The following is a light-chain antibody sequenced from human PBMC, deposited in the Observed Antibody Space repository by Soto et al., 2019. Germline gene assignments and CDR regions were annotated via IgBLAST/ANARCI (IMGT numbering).Light chain of an antibody. CDR3: SSYTSSSDVV. V-gene: IGLV2-14*03. Sequence: QSALTQPASVSGSPGQSITISCTGTSSDVGGYNYVSWYQHHPGKAPNLMIYDVSNRPSGVSNRFSGSKSGNTASLTISGLQAEDEADYYCSSYTSSSDVVFGGGTKLTVL. CDR1: SSDVGGYNY. J-gene: IGLJ2*01. CDR2: DVS.